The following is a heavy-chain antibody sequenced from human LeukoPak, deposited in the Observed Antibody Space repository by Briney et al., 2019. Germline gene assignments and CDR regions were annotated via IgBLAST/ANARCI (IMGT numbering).Heavy chain of an antibody. CDR2: IYRSGST. Sequence: SQTLSLTCTVSGGSISSGDYYWSWTRQPPGKGLEWIGYIYRSGSTYYNPSLESRATISIDTSKNQFSLKLSSVTAADTAVYYCAREITMVRAYYLDYWGQGTLVTVSS. J-gene: IGHJ4*02. CDR1: GGSISSGDYY. V-gene: IGHV4-30-4*01. CDR3: AREITMVRAYYLDY. D-gene: IGHD3-10*01.